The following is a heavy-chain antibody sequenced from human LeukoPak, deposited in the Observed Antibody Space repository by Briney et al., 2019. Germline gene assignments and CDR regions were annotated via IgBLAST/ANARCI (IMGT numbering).Heavy chain of an antibody. CDR3: ARRAGAYSHPYDY. Sequence: GGSLRLSCAVSGFSFNNHWMSWVRQAAGKRLEWVANIKQDGSESYYVGSVKGRFTISRDNAKNSLYLKMDSLRGEDTAVYYCARRAGAYSHPYDYWGQGTPVTVSS. CDR2: IKQDGSES. D-gene: IGHD4/OR15-4a*01. CDR1: GFSFNNHW. J-gene: IGHJ4*02. V-gene: IGHV3-7*01.